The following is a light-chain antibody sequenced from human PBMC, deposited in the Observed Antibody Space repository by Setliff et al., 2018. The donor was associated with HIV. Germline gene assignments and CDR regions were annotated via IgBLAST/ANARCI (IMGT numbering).Light chain of an antibody. V-gene: IGKV1-39*01. CDR2: AAS. Sequence: DIQMTQSPPSLSASVRDRVTISCRASQSINKFLAWYQQKPGKAPKLLISAASNLPSGVPPRFSASGSGTDFTLTITDLQPEDFASYYCQQTYSTPPTFGQGTRLEIK. CDR3: QQTYSTPPT. J-gene: IGKJ5*01. CDR1: QSINKF.